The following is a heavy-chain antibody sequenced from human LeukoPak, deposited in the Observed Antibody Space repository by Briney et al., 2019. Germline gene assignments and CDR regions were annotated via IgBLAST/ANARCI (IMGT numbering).Heavy chain of an antibody. D-gene: IGHD3-10*02. V-gene: IGHV3-30*18. CDR2: ISYDGSNK. J-gene: IGHJ6*04. CDR1: GFTFSTYG. CDR3: AELGITMIGGV. Sequence: GGSLRLSCAASGFTFSTYGMHWVRQAPGKGLEWVAVISYDGSNKYYADSVKGRFTISRDNSKNTLYLQMNSLRAEDTGVYYCAELGITMIGGVWGKGTTVTISS.